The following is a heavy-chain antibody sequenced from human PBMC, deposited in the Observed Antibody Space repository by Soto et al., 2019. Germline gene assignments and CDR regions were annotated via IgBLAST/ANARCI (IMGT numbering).Heavy chain of an antibody. CDR2: INPSGGST. CDR3: ARALSALSTGTSHYYYYGMDV. J-gene: IGHJ6*02. V-gene: IGHV1-46*01. D-gene: IGHD1-7*01. Sequence: ASVKVSCKASGYTFTSYYMHWVRQAPGQGLEWMGIINPSGGSTSYAQKFQGRVTMTRDTSTSTVYMELSSLRSEDTAVYYCARALSALSTGTSHYYYYGMDVWGQGTTVTVSS. CDR1: GYTFTSYY.